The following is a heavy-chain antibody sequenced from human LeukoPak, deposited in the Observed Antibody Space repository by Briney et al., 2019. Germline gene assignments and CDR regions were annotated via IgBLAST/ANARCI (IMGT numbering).Heavy chain of an antibody. CDR3: ARDEDTGIVGARFWYFDY. D-gene: IGHD1-26*01. CDR2: IIPIFGTA. V-gene: IGHV1-69*13. CDR1: GGTFSSYA. Sequence: SVKVSCKASGGTFSSYAISWVRQAPGQGLEGMGGIIPIFGTANYAQKFQGRVTITADESTSTAYMELSSLRSEDTAVYYCARDEDTGIVGARFWYFDYWGQGTLVTVSS. J-gene: IGHJ4*02.